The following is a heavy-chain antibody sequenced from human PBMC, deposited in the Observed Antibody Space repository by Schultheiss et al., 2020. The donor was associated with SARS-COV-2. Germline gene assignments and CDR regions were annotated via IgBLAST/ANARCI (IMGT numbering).Heavy chain of an antibody. CDR2: INHSGST. CDR3: ARDLGEYDFWSGDLDY. J-gene: IGHJ4*02. V-gene: IGHV4-34*01. CDR1: GGSFSGYY. Sequence: SQTLSLTCAVYGGSFSGYYWSWIRQPPGKGLEWIGEINHSGSTYYNPSLKSRVTISVDTSKNQFSLKLSSVTAADTAVYYCARDLGEYDFWSGDLDYWGQGTLVTVSS. D-gene: IGHD3-3*01.